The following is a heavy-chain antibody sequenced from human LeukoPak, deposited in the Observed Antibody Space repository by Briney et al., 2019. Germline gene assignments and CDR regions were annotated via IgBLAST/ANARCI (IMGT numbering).Heavy chain of an antibody. Sequence: PGGSLRLSCAASGFTFSSYAMSWVRQAPGKGLEWVSAISGSGGSTYYADSVRGRFTISRDNSKNTLYLQMNSLRAEDTAVYYCAKVRRYDSSGYFDYWGQGTLVTVSS. CDR3: AKVRRYDSSGYFDY. CDR2: ISGSGGST. V-gene: IGHV3-23*01. J-gene: IGHJ4*02. D-gene: IGHD3-22*01. CDR1: GFTFSSYA.